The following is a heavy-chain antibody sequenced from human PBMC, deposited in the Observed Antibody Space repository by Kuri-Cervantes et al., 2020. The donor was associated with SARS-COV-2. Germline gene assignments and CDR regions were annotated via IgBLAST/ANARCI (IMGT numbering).Heavy chain of an antibody. Sequence: GGSLRLSCAASGFTFSSYAMHWVRQAPGKGLEWVAVIWYDGSNKYYADSVKGRFTIPRDNSKNTLYLQMNSLRAEDTAVYYCARDTCGGDCYHGSLLDYWGQGTLVTVSS. CDR1: GFTFSSYA. V-gene: IGHV3-33*08. D-gene: IGHD2-21*01. CDR3: ARDTCGGDCYHGSLLDY. J-gene: IGHJ4*02. CDR2: IWYDGSNK.